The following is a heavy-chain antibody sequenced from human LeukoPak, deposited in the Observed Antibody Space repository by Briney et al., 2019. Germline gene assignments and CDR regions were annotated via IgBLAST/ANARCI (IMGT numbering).Heavy chain of an antibody. D-gene: IGHD3-22*01. CDR2: IYPGDSDT. CDR3: ARAYYYDSSGFDY. V-gene: IGHV5-51*01. Sequence: GESLKISCKGSGYSFTSYWIGWVRLMPGKGLEWMGIIYPGDSDTRYSPSFQGQVTISADKSIGTAYLQWSSLKASDTAMYYCARAYYYDSSGFDYWGQGTLVTVSS. CDR1: GYSFTSYW. J-gene: IGHJ4*02.